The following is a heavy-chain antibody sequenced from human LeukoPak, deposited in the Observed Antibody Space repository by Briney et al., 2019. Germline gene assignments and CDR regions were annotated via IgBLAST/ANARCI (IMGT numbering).Heavy chain of an antibody. D-gene: IGHD5-18*01. V-gene: IGHV3-21*01. CDR2: ISSSSSYI. Sequence: GGSLRLSCAASGFTFSSYSMNWVRQAPGKGLEWVSSISSSSSYIYYADSVKGRFTISRDNAKNSLYLQMNSLRAEDTAVYYCARVDTAMAGDAFDVWGQGTLVTVSS. J-gene: IGHJ4*02. CDR3: ARVDTAMAGDAFDV. CDR1: GFTFSSYS.